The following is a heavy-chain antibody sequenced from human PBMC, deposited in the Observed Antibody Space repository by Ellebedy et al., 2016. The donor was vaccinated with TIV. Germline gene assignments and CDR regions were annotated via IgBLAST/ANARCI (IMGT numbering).Heavy chain of an antibody. V-gene: IGHV4-59*01. CDR1: GGSISSYY. Sequence: MPSETLSLTCTVSGGSISSYYWSWIRQPPGKGLEWIGYIYYSGSTNYNHSLKSRVTISVDTSKNQFSLKLSSVTAADTAVYYCARSPSYSSGWYPDLEEYYYYGMDVWGQGTTVTVSS. CDR2: IYYSGST. J-gene: IGHJ6*02. CDR3: ARSPSYSSGWYPDLEEYYYYGMDV. D-gene: IGHD6-19*01.